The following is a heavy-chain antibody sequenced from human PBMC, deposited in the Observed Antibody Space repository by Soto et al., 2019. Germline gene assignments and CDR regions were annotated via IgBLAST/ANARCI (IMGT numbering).Heavy chain of an antibody. J-gene: IGHJ3*02. CDR2: IYEGGNT. Sequence: LSLPCAVSGGSIISDGYSWSWIRQPPGKGLQWIGHIYEGGNTYYTPSLESRVAISTDKSKNQFSLRLSSVTAADTAVYYCVRRSPEDAFDIWGQGTMVTVSS. V-gene: IGHV4-30-2*01. CDR3: VRRSPEDAFDI. CDR1: GGSIISDGYS.